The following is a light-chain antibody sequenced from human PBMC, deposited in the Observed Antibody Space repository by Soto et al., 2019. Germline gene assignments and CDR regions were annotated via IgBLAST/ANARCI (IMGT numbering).Light chain of an antibody. J-gene: IGKJ4*01. V-gene: IGKV1-9*01. CDR1: QGISSY. Sequence: QLTQSPSSLSASVGDRVTITCRASQGISSYLAWYQQKPGKAPKLLIYAASTLQSGVPSRFSGSGSGTDFTLSISRLQPEDFANYYCQQLNSYPLTFGGGTKVEIK. CDR3: QQLNSYPLT. CDR2: AAS.